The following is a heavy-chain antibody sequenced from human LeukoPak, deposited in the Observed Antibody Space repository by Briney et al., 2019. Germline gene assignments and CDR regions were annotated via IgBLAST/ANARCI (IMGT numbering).Heavy chain of an antibody. CDR3: AIVLRYFDWSYRYDY. J-gene: IGHJ4*02. CDR1: GFTFSSYE. Sequence: GGSLRLSCAASGFTFSSYEMSWVRQAPGKGLEWVSYISSSGSTIYYADSVKGRFTISRDNAKNSLYLQMNSLRAEDTAVYYCAIVLRYFDWSYRYDYWGQGTLVTVSS. V-gene: IGHV3-48*03. CDR2: ISSSGSTI. D-gene: IGHD3-9*01.